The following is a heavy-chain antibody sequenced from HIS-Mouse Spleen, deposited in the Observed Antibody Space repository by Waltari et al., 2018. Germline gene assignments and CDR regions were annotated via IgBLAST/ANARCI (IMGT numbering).Heavy chain of an antibody. CDR3: ATGYSSSSGAFDY. J-gene: IGHJ4*02. CDR1: GGSISSSSYY. V-gene: IGHV4-39*01. CDR2: IYYSGST. Sequence: QLQLQESGPGLVKPSETLSLTCTVPGGSISSSSYYWGWTRQPPGKGLEWIGSIYYSGSTYYNPSLKSRVTISVDTSKNQFSLKLSSVTAADTAVYYCATGYSSSSGAFDYWGQGTLVTVSS. D-gene: IGHD6-6*01.